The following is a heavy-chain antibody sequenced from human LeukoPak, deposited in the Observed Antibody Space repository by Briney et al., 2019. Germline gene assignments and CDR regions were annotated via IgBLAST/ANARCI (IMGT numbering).Heavy chain of an antibody. Sequence: GGSLRLSCAASGFTFSSYAMSWVRQAPGKGLEWVSAISGSGGSTYYADSAKGRFTISRDNSKNTLYLQMNSLRAEDTAVYYCAPRYGSGSYYPDYWGQGTLVTVSS. CDR1: GFTFSSYA. J-gene: IGHJ4*02. V-gene: IGHV3-23*01. CDR2: ISGSGGST. D-gene: IGHD3-10*01. CDR3: APRYGSGSYYPDY.